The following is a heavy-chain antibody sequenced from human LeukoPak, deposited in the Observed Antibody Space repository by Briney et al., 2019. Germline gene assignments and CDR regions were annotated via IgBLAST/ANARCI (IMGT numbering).Heavy chain of an antibody. V-gene: IGHV4-39*01. CDR1: GGSISSRSYY. Sequence: SETPSLTCTVSGGSISSRSYYWGWIRQPPGKGLEWIGSIYYSGSTYYNPSLQSRVTISVDTSKNQFSLKLNSVTAADTAVYYCASFYCSGGSCYQYFSYYYMDVWGKGTTVTISS. CDR3: ASFYCSGGSCYQYFSYYYMDV. CDR2: IYYSGST. J-gene: IGHJ6*03. D-gene: IGHD2-15*01.